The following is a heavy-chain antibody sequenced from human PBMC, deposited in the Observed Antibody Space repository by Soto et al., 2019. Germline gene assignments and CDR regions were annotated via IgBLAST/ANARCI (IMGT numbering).Heavy chain of an antibody. CDR1: GFTFSDHY. D-gene: IGHD2-15*01. Sequence: GGSLRLSCATSGFTFSDHYMDWVRQAPGKGLEWVGRSRNKANNYITEYAASVKGRFIISRDDLEDSLYLQMNSLKIEDTAVYYCAAPSAGPDGNDAFHIWGQGTLVTV. J-gene: IGHJ3*02. CDR2: SRNKANNYIT. CDR3: AAPSAGPDGNDAFHI. V-gene: IGHV3-72*01.